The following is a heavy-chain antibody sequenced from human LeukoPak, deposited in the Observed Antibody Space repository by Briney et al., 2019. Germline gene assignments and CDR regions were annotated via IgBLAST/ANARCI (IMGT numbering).Heavy chain of an antibody. D-gene: IGHD3-16*01. Sequence: SETLSLTCTVSGGSISSSSYYWGWIRQRPGKGLEWIGSIYYSGSTYYNPALKSRVTISVDTSKNKFSLKLSSVTAADTAVYYCARCLIWGSGSLSSDPWGQGTLVTVSS. J-gene: IGHJ5*02. CDR3: ARCLIWGSGSLSSDP. CDR2: IYYSGST. CDR1: GGSISSSSYY. V-gene: IGHV4-39*07.